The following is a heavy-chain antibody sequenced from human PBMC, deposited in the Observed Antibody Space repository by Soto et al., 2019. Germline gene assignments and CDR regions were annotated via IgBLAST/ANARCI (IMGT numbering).Heavy chain of an antibody. CDR3: AHRLSRTPASGSGSWGPYYFDY. V-gene: IGHV2-5*02. CDR1: GFSLSTSGIG. D-gene: IGHD3-10*01. Sequence: QITLKESGPTLVKPTQTLTLTCTFSGFSLSTSGIGVGWIRQPPGKALEWLALIYWDDDKRYSPSLKSRLTITQDTSKNQVVLTVTNMDPVDTATYYCAHRLSRTPASGSGSWGPYYFDYWGQGTLVTVSS. J-gene: IGHJ4*02. CDR2: IYWDDDK.